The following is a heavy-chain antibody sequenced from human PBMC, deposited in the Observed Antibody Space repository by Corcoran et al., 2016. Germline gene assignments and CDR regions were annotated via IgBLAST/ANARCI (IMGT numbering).Heavy chain of an antibody. CDR2: INPSGGST. CDR1: GYTFTSYY. J-gene: IGHJ4*02. D-gene: IGHD2-21*02. Sequence: QVQLVQSGAEVKKPGASVKVSCKASGYTFTSYYMHWVRQAPGQGLEWMGIINPSGGSTSYAQKFQGSVTMTRDTSTSTVYMELSSLRSEDTAVYYCARDSAYCGGDCYPPYYFDYWGQGTLVTVSS. CDR3: ARDSAYCGGDCYPPYYFDY. V-gene: IGHV1-46*01.